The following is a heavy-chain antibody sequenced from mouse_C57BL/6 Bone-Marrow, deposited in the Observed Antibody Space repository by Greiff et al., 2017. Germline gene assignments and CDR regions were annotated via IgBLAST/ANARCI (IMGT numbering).Heavy chain of an antibody. V-gene: IGHV1-53*01. Sequence: VQLQQPGPELVKPGASVKLSCKASGYTFTSYWMHWVKQRPGQGLEWIGNINPSNGGTNYNEKFKSKATLTVDKSSSTAYMQLSSLTSEDSAVYYCARQEGTAQATNYFDYWGQGTTLTVSS. J-gene: IGHJ2*01. CDR2: INPSNGGT. CDR1: GYTFTSYW. CDR3: ARQEGTAQATNYFDY. D-gene: IGHD3-2*02.